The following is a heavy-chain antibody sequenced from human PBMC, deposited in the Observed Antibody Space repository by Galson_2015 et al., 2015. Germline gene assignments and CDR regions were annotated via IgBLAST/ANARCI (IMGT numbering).Heavy chain of an antibody. D-gene: IGHD4-17*01. CDR1: GFTFSSYG. Sequence: SLRLSCAASGFTFSSYGMHWVRQAPGKGLEWVAVISYDGSNKYYADSVKGRFTISRDNSKNTLYLQMNSLRAEDTAVYYCARDGGNGDPQGYYYGMDVWGQGTTVTVSS. CDR3: ARDGGNGDPQGYYYGMDV. J-gene: IGHJ6*02. CDR2: ISYDGSNK. V-gene: IGHV3-30*03.